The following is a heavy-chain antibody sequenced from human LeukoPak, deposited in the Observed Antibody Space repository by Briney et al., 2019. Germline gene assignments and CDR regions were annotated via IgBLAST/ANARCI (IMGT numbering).Heavy chain of an antibody. CDR1: GYSFTSYW. CDR2: IYPGDSDT. D-gene: IGHD2-2*01. CDR3: ARGYQYCSSTSCYRSRAIDY. J-gene: IGHJ4*02. Sequence: GESLQISCKGSGYSFTSYWIGWVRQMPGKGLEWMGIIYPGDSDTRYSPSFQGQVTISADKSISTAYLQWSSLKASDTAMYYCARGYQYCSSTSCYRSRAIDYWGQGTLVTVSS. V-gene: IGHV5-51*01.